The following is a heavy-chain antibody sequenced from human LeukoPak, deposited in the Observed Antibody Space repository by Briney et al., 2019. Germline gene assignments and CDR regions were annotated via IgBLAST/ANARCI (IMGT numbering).Heavy chain of an antibody. D-gene: IGHD2-15*01. V-gene: IGHV4-59*12. CDR3: ARYCSGGSCYSPSTFDI. J-gene: IGHJ3*02. CDR1: GGSISSYY. CDR2: IYYSGST. Sequence: SETLSLTCTVSGGSISSYYWSWIRQPPGKGLEWIGYIYYSGSTYYNPSLKSRVTISVDTSKNQFSLKLSSVTAADTAVYYCARYCSGGSCYSPSTFDIWGQGTMVTVSS.